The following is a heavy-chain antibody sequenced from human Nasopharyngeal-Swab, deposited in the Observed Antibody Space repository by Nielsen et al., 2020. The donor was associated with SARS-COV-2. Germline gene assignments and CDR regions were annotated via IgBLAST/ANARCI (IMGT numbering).Heavy chain of an antibody. Sequence: GGSLRLSCAASGFTFSSYAMSWVRQAPGKGLEWVSSISGSGGSTYYADSVKGRFTISRDNAKNSLYLQMNSLRAEDTAVYYCARSTTAPYYFDYWGQGTLVTVSS. D-gene: IGHD4-11*01. CDR2: ISGSGGST. J-gene: IGHJ4*02. CDR3: ARSTTAPYYFDY. CDR1: GFTFSSYA. V-gene: IGHV3-21*01.